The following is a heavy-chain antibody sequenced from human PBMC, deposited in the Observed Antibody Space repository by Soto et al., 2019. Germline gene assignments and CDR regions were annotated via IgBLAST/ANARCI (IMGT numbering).Heavy chain of an antibody. D-gene: IGHD7-27*01. CDR3: AKGDLLTGVAHFDY. CDR2: ISGSGAST. CDR1: GFTFSNYA. Sequence: GGSLSPSCAASGFTFSNYAMSWVRQPPGKGLQWVSTISGSGASTYYGDSVKGRFTLSRDNSENTLFLQMDSLRAEDTAVYYCAKGDLLTGVAHFDYWGQGTLVTVSS. V-gene: IGHV3-23*01. J-gene: IGHJ4*02.